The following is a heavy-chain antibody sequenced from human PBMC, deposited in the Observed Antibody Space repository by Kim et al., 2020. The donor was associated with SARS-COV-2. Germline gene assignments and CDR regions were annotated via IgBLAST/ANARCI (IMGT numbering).Heavy chain of an antibody. CDR2: ISGSGGST. Sequence: GGSLRLSCAASGFTFSSYAMSWVRQAPGKGPEWVSAISGSGGSTYYADSVKGRFTISRDNSKNTLYLQMNSLRAEDTAVYYCAKAARYDILTGYWVWGQGTLVTVSS. CDR1: GFTFSSYA. CDR3: AKAARYDILTGYWV. J-gene: IGHJ4*02. V-gene: IGHV3-23*01. D-gene: IGHD3-9*01.